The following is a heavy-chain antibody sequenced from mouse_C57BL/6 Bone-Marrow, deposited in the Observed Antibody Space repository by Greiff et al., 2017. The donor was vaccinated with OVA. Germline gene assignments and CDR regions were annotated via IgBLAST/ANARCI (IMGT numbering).Heavy chain of an antibody. D-gene: IGHD1-1*01. J-gene: IGHJ2*01. CDR2: IYPGSGST. CDR3: ARWAHYYGSSYFDY. V-gene: IGHV1-55*01. CDR1: GYTFTSYW. Sequence: QVQLQQPGAELVKPGASVKMSCKASGYTFTSYWITWVKQRPGQGLEWIGDIYPGSGSTNYNEKFKSKATLTVETSSSTAYMQLSSLTSEDSAVYYCARWAHYYGSSYFDYWGQGTTLTVSS.